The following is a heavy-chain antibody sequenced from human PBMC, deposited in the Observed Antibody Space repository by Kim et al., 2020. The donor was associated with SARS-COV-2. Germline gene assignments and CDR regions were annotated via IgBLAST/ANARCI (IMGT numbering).Heavy chain of an antibody. D-gene: IGHD3-22*01. CDR1: GFTFSSYG. Sequence: GGSLRLSCAASGFTFSSYGMHWVRQAPGKGLEWVAVIWYDGSNKYYADSVKGRFTISRDNSKNTLYLQMNSLRAEDTAVYYCARDNYQYYYDSSGYGLNAFDIWGQGTMVTVSS. V-gene: IGHV3-33*01. CDR2: IWYDGSNK. J-gene: IGHJ3*02. CDR3: ARDNYQYYYDSSGYGLNAFDI.